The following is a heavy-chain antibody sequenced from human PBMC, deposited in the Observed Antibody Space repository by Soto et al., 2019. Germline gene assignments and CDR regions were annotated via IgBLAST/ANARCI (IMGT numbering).Heavy chain of an antibody. CDR3: ARDAAFFGILCCYHQRHGMDV. Sequence: ETVSLACTVSHGSISRGGYYCSFFRPPTDNGLEWIGEIYHSGSTDYNPSLKCRVTISVDKSMNQFSLKLSSVTAADTARYYCARDAAFFGILCCYHQRHGMDVRSQRTSDTASS. CDR1: HGSISRGGYY. D-gene: IGHD3-3*01. J-gene: IGHJ6*01. CDR2: IYHSGST. V-gene: IGHV4-39*07.